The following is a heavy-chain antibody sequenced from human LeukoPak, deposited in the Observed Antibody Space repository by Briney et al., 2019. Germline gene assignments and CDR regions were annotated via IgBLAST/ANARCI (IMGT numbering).Heavy chain of an antibody. D-gene: IGHD1-26*01. Sequence: SETLSLTCTVSGGSISSSSYYWGWIRQPPGKGLEWIGSIYYSGSTYYNPSLKSRVTISVDTSKNQFSLKLSSVTAADTAVYYCARVSGSYRDSPITYWGQGTLVTVSS. V-gene: IGHV4-39*01. CDR3: ARVSGSYRDSPITY. J-gene: IGHJ4*02. CDR2: IYYSGST. CDR1: GGSISSSSYY.